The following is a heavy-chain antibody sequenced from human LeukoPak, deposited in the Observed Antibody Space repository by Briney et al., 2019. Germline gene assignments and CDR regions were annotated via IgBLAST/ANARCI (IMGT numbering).Heavy chain of an antibody. CDR3: ARGYSSGWYPLDY. CDR1: GFTFSNYA. J-gene: IGHJ4*02. V-gene: IGHV3-30*04. Sequence: GGSLRLSCAASGFTFSNYAMHWVRQAPGKGLEWVAVVSAAGTNKYYVDSVKGRFTISRDNAKNSLYLQMNSLRAEDAAVYYCARGYSSGWYPLDYWGQGTLVTVSS. D-gene: IGHD6-19*01. CDR2: VSAAGTNK.